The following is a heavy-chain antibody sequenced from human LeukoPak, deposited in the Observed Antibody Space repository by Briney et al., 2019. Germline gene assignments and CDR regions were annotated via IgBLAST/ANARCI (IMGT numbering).Heavy chain of an antibody. V-gene: IGHV3-23*01. D-gene: IGHD2-21*01. CDR1: GFTFSSFA. Sequence: PGGSLRLSCAASGFTFSSFAMSWVRQKGLEWVSTISGSGGSTYYADSVKGRFTISRDNSKNTLYLQMNSLRAEDTAVYYCARDLFLWYFDLWGRGTLVAVSS. CDR3: ARDLFLWYFDL. J-gene: IGHJ2*01. CDR2: ISGSGGST.